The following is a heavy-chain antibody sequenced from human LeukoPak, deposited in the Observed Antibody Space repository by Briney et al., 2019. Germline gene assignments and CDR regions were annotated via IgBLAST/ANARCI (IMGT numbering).Heavy chain of an antibody. CDR3: ARGKRYYDFWSGYNWFDP. CDR2: IYTSGST. J-gene: IGHJ5*02. D-gene: IGHD3-3*01. CDR1: GGSISSGSYY. V-gene: IGHV4-61*02. Sequence: PSETLSLTCTVSGGSISSGSYYRSWIRQPAGKGLEWIGRIYTSGSTNYNPSLKSRVTISVDTSKNQFSLKLSSVTAADTAVYYCARGKRYYDFWSGYNWFDPWGQGTLVTVSS.